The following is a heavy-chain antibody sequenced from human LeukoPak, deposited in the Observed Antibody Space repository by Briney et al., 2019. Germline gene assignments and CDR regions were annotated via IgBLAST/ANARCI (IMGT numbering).Heavy chain of an antibody. Sequence: GGSLRLSCAASGFTFSSYWMSWVRQAPGKGLEWVANINQDGSEKYYVDSEKGRFTISRDNAKNSLYLQMSSLRAEDTALYYCASRSSVAASGPGWGQGTLVTVSS. CDR3: ASRSSVAASGPG. V-gene: IGHV3-7*01. J-gene: IGHJ4*02. D-gene: IGHD2-15*01. CDR2: INQDGSEK. CDR1: GFTFSSYW.